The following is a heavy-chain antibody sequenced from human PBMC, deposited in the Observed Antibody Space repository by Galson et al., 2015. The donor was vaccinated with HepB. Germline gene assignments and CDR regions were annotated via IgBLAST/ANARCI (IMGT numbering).Heavy chain of an antibody. J-gene: IGHJ6*03. CDR3: ARGLVLRRITIFGVVDKNYYYYYYMDV. Sequence: SVKVSCKASGYTFTSYDINWVRQATGQGLKWMGWMNPNSGNTGYAQKFQGRVTMTRNTSISTAYMELSSLRSEDTAVYYCARGLVLRRITIFGVVDKNYYYYYYMDVWGKGTTVTVSS. D-gene: IGHD3-3*01. CDR2: MNPNSGNT. V-gene: IGHV1-8*01. CDR1: GYTFTSYD.